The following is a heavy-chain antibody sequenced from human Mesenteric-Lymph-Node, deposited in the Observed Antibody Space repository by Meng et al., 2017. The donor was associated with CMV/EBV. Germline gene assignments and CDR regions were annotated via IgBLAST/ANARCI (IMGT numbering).Heavy chain of an antibody. V-gene: IGHV3-13*01. J-gene: IGHJ6*02. D-gene: IGHD2-21*01. Sequence: GESLKISCAASGFIFSSYDMHWVRQATGRGLEWVSAIGTAGDTYYPGSVKGQFTISRENARNSLFLQMNSLRAGDTAVYYCARAYCGGDATPYYYYGMDVWGQGTTVTVSS. CDR1: GFIFSSYD. CDR3: ARAYCGGDATPYYYYGMDV. CDR2: IGTAGDT.